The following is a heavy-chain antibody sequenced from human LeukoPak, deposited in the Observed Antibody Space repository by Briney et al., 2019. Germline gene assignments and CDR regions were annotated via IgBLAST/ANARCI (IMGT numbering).Heavy chain of an antibody. V-gene: IGHV3-64*01. D-gene: IGHD2-2*01. J-gene: IGHJ4*02. CDR3: ARAAYCSSTSCYLHFDY. CDR1: GFTFSDYT. CDR2: ISSDGGGT. Sequence: GGSLRLSCVVSGFTFSDYTMHWVRQAPGKGLEYVAVISSDGGGTYYATSVRGRFTISRDNSNNALYLHMGNLRADDMGMYFCARAAYCSSTSCYLHFDYWGQGTLVTVSS.